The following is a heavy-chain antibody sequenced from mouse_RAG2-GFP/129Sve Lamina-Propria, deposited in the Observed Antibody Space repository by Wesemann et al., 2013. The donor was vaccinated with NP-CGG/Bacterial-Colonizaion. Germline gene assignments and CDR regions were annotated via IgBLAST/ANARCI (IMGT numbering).Heavy chain of an antibody. V-gene: IGHV1-55*01. CDR3: ARSAVRAGFAY. J-gene: IGHJ3*01. Sequence: GLSVKMSCKASGYTFTSYWITWVKQRPGQGLEWIGDIYPGSGSTNYNEKFKSKATLTVDTSSSTAYMQLSSLTSEDSAVYYCARSAVRAGFAYWGQGTLVTVSA. D-gene: IGHD3-1*01. CDR2: IYPGSGST. CDR1: GYTFTSYW.